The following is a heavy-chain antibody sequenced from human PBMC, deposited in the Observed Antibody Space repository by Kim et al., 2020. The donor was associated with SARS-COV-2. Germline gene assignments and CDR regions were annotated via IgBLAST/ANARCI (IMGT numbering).Heavy chain of an antibody. Sequence: GGSLRLSCAASGFTFSDYYMSWIRQGRGNVWAWVSFISGRSCYTNYADSVKGRFTISRDNAKNSLYLQMNSLRAEDTAVYYCARDGGGVATISPYYYYYYGMDVWGQGTTVTVSS. J-gene: IGHJ6*02. V-gene: IGHV3-11*05. CDR3: ARDGGGVATISPYYYYYYGMDV. CDR1: GFTFSDYY. CDR2: ISGRSCYT. D-gene: IGHD5-12*01.